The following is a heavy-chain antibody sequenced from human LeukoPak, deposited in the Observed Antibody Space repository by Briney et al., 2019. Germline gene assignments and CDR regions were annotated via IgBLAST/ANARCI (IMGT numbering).Heavy chain of an antibody. CDR1: GFTFSSYA. J-gene: IGHJ4*02. D-gene: IGHD3-16*02. CDR3: AKDSGSYYDYVWGSYRYVDLFDY. V-gene: IGHV3-23*01. CDR2: ISGSGGST. Sequence: GGSLRLSCAASGFTFSSYAMSWVRQAPGKGLEWVSAISGSGGSTYYADSVKGRLTISRDNSKNTLYLQMNSLRAEDTAVYYCAKDSGSYYDYVWGSYRYVDLFDYWGQGTLVTVSS.